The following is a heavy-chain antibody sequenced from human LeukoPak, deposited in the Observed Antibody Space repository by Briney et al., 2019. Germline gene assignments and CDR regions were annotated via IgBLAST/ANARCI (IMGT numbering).Heavy chain of an antibody. D-gene: IGHD1-14*01. J-gene: IGHJ4*02. V-gene: IGHV4-59*08. CDR1: GGSVSSYY. Sequence: PSETLSLTCTVSGGSVSSYYWSWIRQSPGKGLEWIGYIHNSGRTNYNPSLKSRVTGFVDTSKNQVSLRLSSVTAADTAVYYCARHGTISSESYFDYWGQGALVTVSS. CDR3: ARHGTISSESYFDY. CDR2: IHNSGRT.